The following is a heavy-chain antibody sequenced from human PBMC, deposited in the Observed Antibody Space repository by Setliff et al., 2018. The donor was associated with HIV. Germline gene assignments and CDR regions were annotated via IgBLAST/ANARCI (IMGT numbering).Heavy chain of an antibody. D-gene: IGHD3-10*01. CDR3: ARSVIGYYYYGMDV. V-gene: IGHV3-33*08. CDR2: IYYDANNQ. CDR1: GLSLSSYS. Sequence: GGSLRLSCVASGLSLSSYSMNWVRQAPGKGLEWVAFIYYDANNQYYADSVKGRFTISRDNSKNTLYLQMNSLRAEDTAVYYCARSVIGYYYYGMDVWGQGTLVTVSS. J-gene: IGHJ6*02.